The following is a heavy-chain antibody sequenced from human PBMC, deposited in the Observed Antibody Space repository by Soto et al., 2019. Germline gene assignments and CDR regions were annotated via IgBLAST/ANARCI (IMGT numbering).Heavy chain of an antibody. Sequence: GGSLRLSCAASGFTFSSYAMSWVRQAPGKGLEWVSAISGSGGSTYYADSVKGRFTISRDNSKNTLYLQMNSLRAEDTAVYYCAKDPYDILTGPNEFDYWGQGTLVTVSS. D-gene: IGHD3-9*01. V-gene: IGHV3-23*01. CDR3: AKDPYDILTGPNEFDY. CDR1: GFTFSSYA. CDR2: ISGSGGST. J-gene: IGHJ4*02.